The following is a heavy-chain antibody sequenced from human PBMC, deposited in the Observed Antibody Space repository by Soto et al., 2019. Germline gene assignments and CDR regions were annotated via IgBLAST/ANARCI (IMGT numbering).Heavy chain of an antibody. CDR3: ARDYGDYYFDY. CDR1: GYTFTSYY. D-gene: IGHD4-17*01. J-gene: IGHJ4*02. CDR2: INPSLGST. V-gene: IGHV1-46*03. Sequence: ASVKVSWKASGYTFTSYYMHWVRQAPGQGLEWMGIINPSLGSTNYAQKFQGRVTMTADKSTSTAYMELSSLRSEDTAVYYCARDYGDYYFDYWGQGTLVTVSS.